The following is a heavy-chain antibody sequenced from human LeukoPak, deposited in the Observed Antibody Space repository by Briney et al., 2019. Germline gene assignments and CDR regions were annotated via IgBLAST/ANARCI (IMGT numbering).Heavy chain of an antibody. CDR1: GYTFTGYY. CDR2: INPNSGGT. J-gene: IGHJ4*02. CDR3: ARGDPYPFNVWWSYRRQKGFDY. Sequence: GASVKVSCKASGYTFTGYYMHWVRQAPGQGLEWMGRINPNSGGTNYAQKFQGRVTMTRDTSISTAYMELSRLRSDDTAVYYCARGDPYPFNVWWSYRRQKGFDYWGQRTLVTVSS. V-gene: IGHV1-2*06. D-gene: IGHD3-16*02.